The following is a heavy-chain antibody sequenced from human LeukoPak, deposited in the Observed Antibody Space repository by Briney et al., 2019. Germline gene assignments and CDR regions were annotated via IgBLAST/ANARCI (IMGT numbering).Heavy chain of an antibody. CDR3: ARGSCSSTSCYEDYYYYMDV. CDR1: GVSFSGYY. J-gene: IGHJ6*03. D-gene: IGHD2-2*01. V-gene: IGHV4-34*01. Sequence: SETLSLTCAVYGVSFSGYYWSWIRQPPGKGLEWIGEINHSGSTNYNPSLKSRVTISVDTSKNQFSLKLSSVTAADTAVYYCARGSCSSTSCYEDYYYYMDVWGKGTTVTVSS. CDR2: INHSGST.